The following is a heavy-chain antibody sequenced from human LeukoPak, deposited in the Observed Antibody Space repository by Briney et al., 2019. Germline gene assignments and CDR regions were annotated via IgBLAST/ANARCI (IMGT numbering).Heavy chain of an antibody. Sequence: SQTLSLTCIVSGGSISSGGYYWGWIRQPPGKGLEWIGYIYHSGSTNYNPSLKSRAIMSVDRSKSQFSLKLSSVTAADTAVYYCARERRDGSGSYYSYLDYWGQGTLVTVSS. D-gene: IGHD3-10*01. J-gene: IGHJ4*02. CDR3: ARERRDGSGSYYSYLDY. CDR1: GGSISSGGYY. V-gene: IGHV4-30-2*01. CDR2: IYHSGST.